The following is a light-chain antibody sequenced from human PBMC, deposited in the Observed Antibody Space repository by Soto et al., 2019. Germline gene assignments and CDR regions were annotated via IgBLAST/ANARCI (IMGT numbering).Light chain of an antibody. V-gene: IGKV1-5*01. J-gene: IGKJ4*01. CDR3: QQYNSYPLT. CDR2: AAS. CDR1: QYIGRY. Sequence: DIQMTQSRSTLSGSVGDRVTITCRAGQYIGRYLNWYQQKPGKAPKLLIYAASSLHSGVPSRFSGSGSGTDFTLTISSLQPDDFATHYCQQYNSYPLTFGGGTKVDIK.